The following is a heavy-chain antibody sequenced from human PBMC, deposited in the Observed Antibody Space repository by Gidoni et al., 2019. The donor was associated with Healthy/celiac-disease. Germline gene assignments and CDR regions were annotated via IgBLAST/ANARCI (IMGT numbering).Heavy chain of an antibody. V-gene: IGHV1-69*02. CDR3: ARGYYDFWSGYYYYYGMDV. D-gene: IGHD3-3*01. CDR1: GRTFSSYT. J-gene: IGHJ6*02. CDR2: IIPILGIA. Sequence: QVQLVQSGAEVKKPGSSVKVSCKASGRTFSSYTISWVRQAPGQGLEWMGRIIPILGIANYAQKFQGRVTITADKSTSTAYMELSSLRSEDTAVYYCARGYYDFWSGYYYYYGMDVWGQGTTVTVSS.